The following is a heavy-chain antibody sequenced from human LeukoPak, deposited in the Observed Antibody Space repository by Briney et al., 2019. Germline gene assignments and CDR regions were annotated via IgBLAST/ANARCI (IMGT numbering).Heavy chain of an antibody. D-gene: IGHD6-19*01. CDR1: GFTFSSYG. Sequence: GGSLRLSCAASGFTFSSYGMHWVRQAPGKGLEWVAVIWYDGSNKYYADSVKGRFTISRDNSKNTLYLQMNGLRAEDTAVYYCARDQYSSGWYGHFDHWGQGTLVTVSS. CDR3: ARDQYSSGWYGHFDH. CDR2: IWYDGSNK. V-gene: IGHV3-33*01. J-gene: IGHJ4*02.